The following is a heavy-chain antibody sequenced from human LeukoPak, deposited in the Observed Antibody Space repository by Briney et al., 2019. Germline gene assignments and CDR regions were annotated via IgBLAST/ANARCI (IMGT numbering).Heavy chain of an antibody. D-gene: IGHD3-10*01. CDR1: EFSFSSYG. V-gene: IGHV3-30*02. CDR2: IRYDGSNK. CDR3: AKDGRIGELFSHFYMDV. Sequence: PGGSLRLSCAASEFSFSSYGMHWVRQAPGKGLEGVTFIRYDGSNKYYADSVKGRFTVSRDNSENTLFLQMNSLRVEDTAVYYCAKDGRIGELFSHFYMDVWGKGTTVTISS. J-gene: IGHJ6*03.